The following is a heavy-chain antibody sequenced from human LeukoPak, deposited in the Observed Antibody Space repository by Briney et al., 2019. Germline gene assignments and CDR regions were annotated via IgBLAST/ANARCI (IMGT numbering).Heavy chain of an antibody. CDR3: ARSREGFDYTKGGFDY. D-gene: IGHD4-11*01. CDR2: IYYSGSI. J-gene: IGHJ4*02. V-gene: IGHV4-39*01. CDR1: GGSISSSSYY. Sequence: PSETLSLTCTVSGGSISSSSYYWGWIRQPPGKGLEWIGSIYYSGSIYYNPSLKSRVTISVDTSKNQFSLKLSSVTAADTAVYYCARSREGFDYTKGGFDYWGQGTLVTVSS.